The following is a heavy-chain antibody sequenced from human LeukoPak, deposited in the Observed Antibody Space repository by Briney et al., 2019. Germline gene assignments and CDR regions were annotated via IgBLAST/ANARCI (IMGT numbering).Heavy chain of an antibody. J-gene: IGHJ3*02. D-gene: IGHD6-19*01. Sequence: SVNVSCKASGGTFSSYAISWVRQAPGQGLEWMGGIIPIFGTANYAQKFQGRVTITADKSTSTAYMELSSLRSEDTAVYYCARDSSGWYNDAFDIWGQGTMVTVSS. CDR2: IIPIFGTA. CDR3: ARDSSGWYNDAFDI. CDR1: GGTFSSYA. V-gene: IGHV1-69*06.